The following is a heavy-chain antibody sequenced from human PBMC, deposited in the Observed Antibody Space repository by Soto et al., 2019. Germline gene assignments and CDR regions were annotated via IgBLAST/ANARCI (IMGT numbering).Heavy chain of an antibody. J-gene: IGHJ6*02. CDR3: GRGVALFESSERYYRDGVAV. CDR2: IIPLFGTT. D-gene: IGHD3-3*01. CDR1: ECTFNSYV. Sequence: QVKLVQSRAEVKKPGSSVRVSCKASECTFNSYVVSWVRQAPGQGLQWMGGIIPLFGTTNYAHKLEGRVTITAETTTTTADKEQRGRLTGDTAADYYGRGVALFESSERYYRDGVAVWGQCTTVIVSS. V-gene: IGHV1-69*06.